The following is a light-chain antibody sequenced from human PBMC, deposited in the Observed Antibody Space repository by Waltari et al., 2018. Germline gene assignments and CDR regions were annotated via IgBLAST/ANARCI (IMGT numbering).Light chain of an antibody. CDR2: SAS. V-gene: IGKV3-20*01. J-gene: IGKJ1*01. CDR1: QSVGRY. CDR3: QNHERLPAT. Sequence: EIVLTHSPGTLSLSPGERATLSCRASQSVGRYLVWYQQKPGQAPRLLIYSASTRHTGIPSTFIGSASVTEFSLTLSRLEPGDFAVYYCQNHERLPATVGQRTKVE.